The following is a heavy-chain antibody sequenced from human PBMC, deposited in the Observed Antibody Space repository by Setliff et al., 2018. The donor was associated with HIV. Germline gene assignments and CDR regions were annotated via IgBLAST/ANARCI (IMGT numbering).Heavy chain of an antibody. CDR1: GGTSKTNA. CDR2: IISILDIT. V-gene: IGHV1-69*10. Sequence: SVKVSCKASGGTSKTNAINWVRRAPGRGLEWMGQIISILDITDYAQKFQGRLTITADESTSTMYMELSGLRSEDTAVYYCTGLRGDEAFDIWGQGTKVTVSS. D-gene: IGHD3-10*01. J-gene: IGHJ3*02. CDR3: TGLRGDEAFDI.